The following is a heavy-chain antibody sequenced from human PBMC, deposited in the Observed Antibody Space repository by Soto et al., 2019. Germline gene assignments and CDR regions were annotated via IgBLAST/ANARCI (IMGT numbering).Heavy chain of an antibody. CDR1: GGSISSSSYF. CDR2: VYYTGTA. V-gene: IGHV4-39*01. CDR3: ARLSYCSARACIFDS. D-gene: IGHD2-15*01. Sequence: QMHLQESGPGLLKPSETLSLTCTVSGGSISSSSYFWAWVRQPPGKGLEWIGSVYYTGTAYYRDSLTGRLSASVDTFNNQFSLNVNSVTAGDTAVYYCARLSYCSARACIFDSWGQGILVTVSS. J-gene: IGHJ4*02.